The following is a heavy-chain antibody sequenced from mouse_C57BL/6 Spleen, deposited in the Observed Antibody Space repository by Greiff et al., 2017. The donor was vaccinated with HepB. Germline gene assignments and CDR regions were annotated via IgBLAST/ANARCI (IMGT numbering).Heavy chain of an antibody. J-gene: IGHJ2*01. CDR3: ARIYYDPYYFDY. D-gene: IGHD2-4*01. CDR2: INPNNGGT. Sequence: VQLQQSGPELVKPGASVKMSCKASGYTFTDYNMHWVKQSHGKSLEWIGYINPNNGGTSYNQKFKGKATLTVNKSSSTAYMELRSLTSEDSAVYYCARIYYDPYYFDYWGQGTTLTVSS. CDR1: GYTFTDYN. V-gene: IGHV1-22*01.